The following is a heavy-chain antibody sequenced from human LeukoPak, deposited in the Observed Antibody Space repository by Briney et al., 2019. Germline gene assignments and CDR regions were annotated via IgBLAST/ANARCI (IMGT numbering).Heavy chain of an antibody. J-gene: IGHJ4*02. CDR2: IYYSGST. CDR1: GGSISSGDYY. V-gene: IGHV4-30-4*02. Sequence: SETLSLTCTVSGGSISSGDYYWSWIRQPPGKGLEWIGYIYYSGSTYYNPSLKSRVTISVDTSKNQFSLKLSSVTAADTAVYYCARDSFVNPFDYWGQGTLVTVSS. D-gene: IGHD2/OR15-2a*01. CDR3: ARDSFVNPFDY.